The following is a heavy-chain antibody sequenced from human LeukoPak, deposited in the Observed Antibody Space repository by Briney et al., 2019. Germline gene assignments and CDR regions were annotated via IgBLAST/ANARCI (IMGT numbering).Heavy chain of an antibody. D-gene: IGHD2-15*01. J-gene: IGHJ6*02. Sequence: PSETLSLTCAVYGGSFSGYYWSWIRQPPGKGLEWIGEINHSGSTNYNPSLKSRVTISVDTSKNQFSLKLSSVTAADTAVYYCARLVAAARNYYYYGMDVWGQGTTVTVSS. CDR3: ARLVAAARNYYYYGMDV. CDR2: INHSGST. V-gene: IGHV4-34*01. CDR1: GGSFSGYY.